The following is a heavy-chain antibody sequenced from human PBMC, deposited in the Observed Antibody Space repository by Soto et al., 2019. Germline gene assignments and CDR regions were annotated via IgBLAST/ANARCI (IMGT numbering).Heavy chain of an antibody. CDR2: TYYRSKWYN. J-gene: IGHJ4*02. D-gene: IGHD6-19*01. CDR3: AGDLYGVSSGLDY. CDR1: GNSVSSNSAA. V-gene: IGHV6-1*01. Sequence: SQTLSLTCAISGNSVSSNSAAWNWIRQSPSRGLEWLGRTYYRSKWYNDYEVSVKSRITINPDTSKNQFSLQLNSVTPEDTAVYYCAGDLYGVSSGLDYWGQGTLVTVSS.